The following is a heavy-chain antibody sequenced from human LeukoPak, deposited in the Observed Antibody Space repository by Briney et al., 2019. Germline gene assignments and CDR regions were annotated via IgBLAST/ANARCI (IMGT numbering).Heavy chain of an antibody. CDR1: GGSINSDH. J-gene: IGHJ4*02. CDR2: ISYTGST. Sequence: SETLSLTCTVSGGSINSDHGSWIRQPPGKGLEWIGCISYTGSTHYNPSLKSRVTILVDTSKNHFSLKLSSVTAADTAVYYCASVRGLGVITPYLDYWGQGTLVTVSS. D-gene: IGHD3-16*02. V-gene: IGHV4-59*08. CDR3: ASVRGLGVITPYLDY.